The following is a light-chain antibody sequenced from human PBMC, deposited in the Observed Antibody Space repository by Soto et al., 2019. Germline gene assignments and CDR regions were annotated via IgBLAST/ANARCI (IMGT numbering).Light chain of an antibody. J-gene: IGLJ2*01. V-gene: IGLV2-11*01. CDR1: SSDVGAYDY. CDR3: CSYAGSNIVI. Sequence: QSALTQARSVSGSPGQSVTISCTGTSSDVGAYDYVSWYQVHPDKAPKLIIFDVTQRPSGVPDRFSGSKSGRTASLTISGLQADHEADYYCCSYAGSNIVIFGGGTKLTVL. CDR2: DVT.